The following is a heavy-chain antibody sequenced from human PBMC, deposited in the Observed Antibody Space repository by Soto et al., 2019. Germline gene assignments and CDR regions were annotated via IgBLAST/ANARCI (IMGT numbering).Heavy chain of an antibody. CDR1: GFTFSSYW. V-gene: IGHV3-74*01. CDR3: AREGCSGGSCYPYYYYYGLDV. D-gene: IGHD2-15*01. CDR2: INSDGSST. Sequence: EVQLVESGGGLVQPGGSLRLSCAASGFTFSSYWMHWVRQVPGKGLVWVSRINSDGSSTSYADSVKGRFTISRDNAKNTLYRQMNSLRAEDTAVYYCAREGCSGGSCYPYYYYYGLDVWGQGTTVTVSS. J-gene: IGHJ6*02.